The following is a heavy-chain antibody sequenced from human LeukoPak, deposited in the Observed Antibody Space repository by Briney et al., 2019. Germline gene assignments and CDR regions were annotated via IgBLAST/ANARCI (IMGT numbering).Heavy chain of an antibody. V-gene: IGHV3-48*04. CDR2: ISSSGSTI. CDR1: GFTFSSYG. Sequence: GGSLRLSCAASGFTFSSYGMSWVRQAPGKGLEWVSYISSSGSTIYYADSVKGRFTISRDNAKNSLYLQMNSLRAEDTAVYYCARDNSYYDILTGHIPGDYWGQGTLVTVSS. CDR3: ARDNSYYDILTGHIPGDY. J-gene: IGHJ4*02. D-gene: IGHD3-9*01.